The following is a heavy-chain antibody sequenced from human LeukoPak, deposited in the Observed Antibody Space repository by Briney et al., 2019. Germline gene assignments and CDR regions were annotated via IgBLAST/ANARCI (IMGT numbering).Heavy chain of an antibody. V-gene: IGHV3-72*01. D-gene: IGHD1-26*01. CDR1: GFTFSDHY. J-gene: IGHJ4*02. CDR2: VRDKANSYTT. CDR3: TSLKVSGNYFDF. Sequence: PGGSLRLSCAASGFTFSDHYMEWVRQAPGKGLEWVGRVRDKANSYTTEYAASVKGRFTISRDDSENSLYLQMNSLKTEDTAVYYCTSLKVSGNYFDFWGQGTLVTVSS.